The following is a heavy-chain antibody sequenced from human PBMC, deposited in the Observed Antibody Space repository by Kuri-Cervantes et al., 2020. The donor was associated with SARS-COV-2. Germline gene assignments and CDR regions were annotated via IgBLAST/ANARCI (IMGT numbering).Heavy chain of an antibody. CDR1: GFTFSSYS. J-gene: IGHJ6*02. CDR2: ISSSSSTI. Sequence: GESLKISCAASGFTFSSYSMNWVRQAPGKGLEWVSYISSSSSTIYYADSVKGRFTISRDNAKNSLYLQMNSLRDEDTAVYYCAAYCTNGVCLTYYYYGMDVWGQGTTVTVSS. CDR3: AAYCTNGVCLTYYYYGMDV. D-gene: IGHD2-8*01. V-gene: IGHV3-48*02.